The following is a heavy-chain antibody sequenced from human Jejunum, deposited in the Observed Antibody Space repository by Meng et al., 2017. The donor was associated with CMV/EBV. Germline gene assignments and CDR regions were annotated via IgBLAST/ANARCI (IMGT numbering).Heavy chain of an antibody. CDR1: GFTFSTYG. CDR3: AKTSSSSWGHFDC. Sequence: VQLVGXXXXXVQXGXXXRLSCAASGFTFSTYGIHWVRQAPGKGLEWVTFIRDDGTTKYYGESVKGRFTISRDNSKKTLYLQMDSLRAEDTAIYFCAKTSSSSWGHFDCWGQGTLVTVSS. CDR2: IRDDGTTK. J-gene: IGHJ4*02. V-gene: IGHV3-30*02. D-gene: IGHD6-13*01.